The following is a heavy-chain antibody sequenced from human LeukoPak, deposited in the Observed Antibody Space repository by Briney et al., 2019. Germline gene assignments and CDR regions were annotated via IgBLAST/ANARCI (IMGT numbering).Heavy chain of an antibody. J-gene: IGHJ4*02. Sequence: GGSQRLSCAASGFTFSSYGMHWVRQAPGKGLEWVAFIRYDGSNKYYVDSVKGRFTISRDNSKNTLYLQMNSLRAEDTAVYYCAKEWEGSSCIDYWGQGTLVTVSS. CDR1: GFTFSSYG. D-gene: IGHD6-13*01. CDR2: IRYDGSNK. CDR3: AKEWEGSSCIDY. V-gene: IGHV3-30*02.